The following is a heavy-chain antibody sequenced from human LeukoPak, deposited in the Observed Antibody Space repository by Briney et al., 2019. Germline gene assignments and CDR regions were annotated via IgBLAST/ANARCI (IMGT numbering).Heavy chain of an antibody. V-gene: IGHV3-30*18. CDR3: AKDGFCSSTRCYPNHFYY. Sequence: GGSLRLSCAASGFTISFYGMHWVRQAPGKGLEWVAVISNDGSNKYYADSVKGRFTISRDNSKNTLYLQMSSLRAEDTAVYYCAKDGFCSSTRCYPNHFYYWGQGTLVTVSS. J-gene: IGHJ4*02. D-gene: IGHD2-2*01. CDR1: GFTISFYG. CDR2: ISNDGSNK.